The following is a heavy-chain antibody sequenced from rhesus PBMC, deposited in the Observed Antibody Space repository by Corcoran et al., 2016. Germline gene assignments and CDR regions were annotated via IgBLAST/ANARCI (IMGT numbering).Heavy chain of an antibody. CDR1: GFTFSDYY. CDR2: IRSGSSYI. D-gene: IGHD4-29*01. J-gene: IGHJ4*01. V-gene: IGHV3S16*01. CDR3: TRDDGSTEPFDY. Sequence: EVQLVESGGGLVQPGGSLRLSCAASGFTFSDYYMSWVRPAPGKGLEWVSSIRSGSSYIYYADYVKGRFTISRYNAKNSLSLQMNSPKTEDTAVYYCTRDDGSTEPFDYWGQGVLVTVSS.